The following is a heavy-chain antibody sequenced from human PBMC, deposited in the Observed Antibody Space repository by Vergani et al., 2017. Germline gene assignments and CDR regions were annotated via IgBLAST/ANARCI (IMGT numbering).Heavy chain of an antibody. CDR1: GFTFSSYS. CDR2: ISSSSSYI. CDR3: ARDYCSSTSCYIDY. V-gene: IGHV3-21*01. J-gene: IGHJ4*02. Sequence: EVQLVESGGGLVKPGGSLRLSCAASGFTFSSYSMNWVRQAPGKGLEWVSSISSSSSYIYYADSVKGRLTISRDNAKNSLYLQMNSLRAEDTAVYYCARDYCSSTSCYIDYWGQGTLVTVSS. D-gene: IGHD2-2*02.